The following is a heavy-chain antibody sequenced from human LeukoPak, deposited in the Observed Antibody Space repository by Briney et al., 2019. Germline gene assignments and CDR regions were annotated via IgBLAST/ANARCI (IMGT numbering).Heavy chain of an antibody. V-gene: IGHV3-23*01. CDR3: AKGSPKHDYGDYYGY. J-gene: IGHJ4*02. CDR1: GFSFSNYA. D-gene: IGHD4-17*01. CDR2: ISGSGGST. Sequence: GGSLRLSCAASGFSFSNYAMSWVRQAPGKGLEWVSAISGSGGSTYYADSVKGRFTISRDNSKNSLYLQMNSLRTEDTALYYCAKGSPKHDYGDYYGYWGQGTLVTVSS.